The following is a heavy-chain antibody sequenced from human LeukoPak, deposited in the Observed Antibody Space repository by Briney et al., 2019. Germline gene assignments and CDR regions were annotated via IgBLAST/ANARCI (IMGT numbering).Heavy chain of an antibody. D-gene: IGHD1-26*01. CDR2: ISGSGGST. CDR1: GFTFSDYY. V-gene: IGHV3-23*01. CDR3: ATGVGATTSFDY. J-gene: IGHJ4*02. Sequence: GGSLRLSCAASGFTFSDYYMSWIRQAPGKGLEWVSAISGSGGSTYYADSVKGRFTISRDNSKNTLYLQMNSLRAEDTAVYYCATGVGATTSFDYWGQGTLVTVSS.